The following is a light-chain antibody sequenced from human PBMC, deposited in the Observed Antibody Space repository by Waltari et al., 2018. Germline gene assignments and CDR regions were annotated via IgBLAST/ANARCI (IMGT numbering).Light chain of an antibody. J-gene: IGKJ1*01. CDR3: QQYDNWPPWT. V-gene: IGKV3-15*01. CDR1: QSVSSN. CDR2: GAS. Sequence: IVMTQSPATLSVSPGERATLSCRASQSVSSNLAWYQQKPGQAPRLLIYGASTRATGIPDRFSGSGSVTEFTLTISSLQSEDSAVYHCQQYDNWPPWTFGQGTKVEIK.